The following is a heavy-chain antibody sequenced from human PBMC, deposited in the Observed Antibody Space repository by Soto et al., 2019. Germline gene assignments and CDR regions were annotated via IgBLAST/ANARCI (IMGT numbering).Heavy chain of an antibody. V-gene: IGHV4-4*02. Sequence: QVQLQESGPGLVRPSGTLSLTCAVSGDSIIGTGWWSWVRQSPGKGLDWIGEVYHSGATNYNPSLKSRVTISVDTSRNQFSLNLGSVTAADTAVYYCVRNGYYSVDVWGQGTTVTVSS. CDR3: VRNGYYSVDV. J-gene: IGHJ6*02. CDR2: VYHSGAT. D-gene: IGHD3-22*01. CDR1: GDSIIGTGW.